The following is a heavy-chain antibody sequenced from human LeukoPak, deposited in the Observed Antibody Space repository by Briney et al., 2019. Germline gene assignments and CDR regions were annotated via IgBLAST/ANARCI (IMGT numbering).Heavy chain of an antibody. V-gene: IGHV4-34*01. CDR3: ARRPYYAPLFDY. D-gene: IGHD2/OR15-2a*01. CDR2: INHSGST. CDR1: GGSFSGYY. Sequence: SETLSLTCALYGGSFSGYYWSWIRQPPGKGLEWIGEINHSGSTNYNPSLKSRVTISVDTSKNQFSLNLSSVTAADTAVYYCARRPYYAPLFDYWGQGTLVTVSS. J-gene: IGHJ4*02.